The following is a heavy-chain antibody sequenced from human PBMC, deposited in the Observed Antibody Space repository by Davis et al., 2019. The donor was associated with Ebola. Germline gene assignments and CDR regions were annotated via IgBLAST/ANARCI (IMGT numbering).Heavy chain of an antibody. CDR3: ARGAIAVAGTVDY. D-gene: IGHD6-19*01. Sequence: MPSETLSLTCAVYGGSFSGYYWSWIRQPPGKGLEWIGEINHSGSTNYNPSLKSRGTISVDTSKNQFSLKLSSVTAADTAVYYCARGAIAVAGTVDYWGQGTLVTVSS. J-gene: IGHJ4*02. V-gene: IGHV4-34*01. CDR2: INHSGST. CDR1: GGSFSGYY.